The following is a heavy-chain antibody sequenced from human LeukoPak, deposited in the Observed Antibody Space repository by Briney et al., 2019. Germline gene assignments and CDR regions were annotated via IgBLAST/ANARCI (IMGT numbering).Heavy chain of an antibody. CDR2: IIPILGIA. J-gene: IGHJ6*02. V-gene: IGHV1-69*04. D-gene: IGHD4-23*01. CDR1: GGTFSSYA. CDR3: ARHVSGNSKYYYYYGMDV. Sequence: SVKVSCKASGGTFSSYAISWVRQAPGQGLEWMGRIIPILGIANYAQKFQGRVTITADKSTSTAYMELSSLRSEDTAVYYCARHVSGNSKYYYYYGMDVWGQGTTVTVSS.